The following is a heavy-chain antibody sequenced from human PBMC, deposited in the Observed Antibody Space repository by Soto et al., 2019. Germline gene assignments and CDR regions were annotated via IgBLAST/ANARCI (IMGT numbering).Heavy chain of an antibody. CDR3: ATRIGNIGWYWLDT. CDR1: GFTFSSSA. Sequence: SVKVSCKASGFTFSSSAVQWLRQARGQGLEWIGWIVLGNGNTNYAQKFQERVTITRDMSTSTAYMEVRSLTFEDTAVYYCATRIGNIGWYWLDTWGQGTLVTVSS. CDR2: IVLGNGNT. J-gene: IGHJ5*02. V-gene: IGHV1-58*01. D-gene: IGHD6-19*01.